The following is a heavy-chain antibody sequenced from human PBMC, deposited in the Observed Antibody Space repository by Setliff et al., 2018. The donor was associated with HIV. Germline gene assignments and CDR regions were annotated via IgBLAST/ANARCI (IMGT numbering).Heavy chain of an antibody. V-gene: IGHV4-34*01. Sequence: SETLSLTCAVYGGSFSGYYWSWIRQPPGKGLEWVGEINHSGSTNYNSSLKSRLTISVDTSRNQFSLKLSSATAADTAVYYCARGPQYYDILTGNYPYYNYGMDVWGQGTTVTVSS. CDR3: ARGPQYYDILTGNYPYYNYGMDV. CDR2: INHSGST. J-gene: IGHJ6*02. CDR1: GGSFSGYY. D-gene: IGHD3-9*01.